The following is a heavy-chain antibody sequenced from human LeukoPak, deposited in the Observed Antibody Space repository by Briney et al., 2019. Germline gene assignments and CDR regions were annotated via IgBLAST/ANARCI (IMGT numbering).Heavy chain of an antibody. CDR3: TRDYCSSTSCYTSRGDY. J-gene: IGHJ4*02. D-gene: IGHD2-2*02. CDR2: IRSKAYGGTT. Sequence: GRSLRLSCTASGFTFGDYAMSWFRQAPGKGLEWVGFIRSKAYGGTTEYAASVKGRFTTSRDDSKSIAYLQMNSLKTEDTAVYYCTRDYCSSTSCYTSRGDYWGRGTLVTVSS. V-gene: IGHV3-49*03. CDR1: GFTFGDYA.